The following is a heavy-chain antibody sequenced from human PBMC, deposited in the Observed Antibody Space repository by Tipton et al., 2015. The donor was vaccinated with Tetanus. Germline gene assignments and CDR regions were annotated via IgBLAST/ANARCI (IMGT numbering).Heavy chain of an antibody. V-gene: IGHV4-30-2*01. Sequence: TLSLTCTVTGALLTTGGYSWGWIRQPPGQGLEWIGYIYQTGSTYLNPSLRSRLTMSFKMSKNQFSLRLTSVTAADTAVYYCARDPWLDYWGQGTLVTVSS. CDR1: GALLTTGGYS. CDR2: IYQTGST. J-gene: IGHJ4*02. CDR3: ARDPWLDY.